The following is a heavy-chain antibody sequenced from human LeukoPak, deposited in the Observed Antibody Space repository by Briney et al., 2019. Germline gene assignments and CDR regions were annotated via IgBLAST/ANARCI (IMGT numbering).Heavy chain of an antibody. D-gene: IGHD1-26*01. CDR1: GGTFSSYA. J-gene: IGHJ3*02. CDR3: ARWGNVGASAYAFDI. CDR2: ISTYNGNT. Sequence: ASVKVSCKASGGTFSSYAISWVRQAPGQGLERMGWISTYNGNTNYAQKLQGRVTMTTDTSTSTAYMELRSLISDDAAVYYCARWGNVGASAYAFDIWGQGTMVTVSS. V-gene: IGHV1-18*01.